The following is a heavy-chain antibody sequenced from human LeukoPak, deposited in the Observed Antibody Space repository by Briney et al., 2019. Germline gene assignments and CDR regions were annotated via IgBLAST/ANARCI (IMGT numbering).Heavy chain of an antibody. J-gene: IGHJ4*02. CDR3: ARDRGYFGSGSLDF. CDR1: GGSFSGYY. D-gene: IGHD3-10*01. V-gene: IGHV4-34*01. CDR2: INHSGST. Sequence: SETLSLTCAVYGGSFSGYYWSWIRQPPGKGLEWIGEINHSGSTNYNPSLKSRVTISVDTSKNQFSLKLSSVTAADTAVYYCARDRGYFGSGSLDFWGQGTLVTVSS.